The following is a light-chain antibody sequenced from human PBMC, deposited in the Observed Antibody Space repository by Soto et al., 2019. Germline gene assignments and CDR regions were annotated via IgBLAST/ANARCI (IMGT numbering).Light chain of an antibody. J-gene: IGKJ1*01. CDR2: GAS. CDR1: QSVSSSY. V-gene: IGKV3-15*01. Sequence: EIVMTQSPATLSVSPGERATLSCRASQSVSSSYLAWYQQKPGQAPRLLIYGASTRATGIPARFSGSGSGTEFTLTISSLQSEDFAVYYCQQYNNWWTFGQGTKVDI. CDR3: QQYNNWWT.